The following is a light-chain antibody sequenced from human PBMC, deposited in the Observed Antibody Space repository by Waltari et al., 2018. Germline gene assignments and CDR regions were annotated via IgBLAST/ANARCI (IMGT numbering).Light chain of an antibody. CDR3: ATWDNSLRNVV. V-gene: IGLV1-51*01. Sequence: QSVLTQPPSVSAAPGQKVTIPCSVSTPNIGNYDVSCYHQVPGEAPKLLIFDNNKRPSGIPDRFSASKSGTSATLGITGLQTGDEADYYCATWDNSLRNVVFGGGTKLTVL. CDR1: TPNIGNYD. J-gene: IGLJ2*01. CDR2: DNN.